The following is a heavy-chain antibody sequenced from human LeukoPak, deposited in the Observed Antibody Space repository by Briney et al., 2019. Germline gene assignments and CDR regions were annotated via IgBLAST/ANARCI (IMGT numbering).Heavy chain of an antibody. D-gene: IGHD6-19*01. J-gene: IGHJ4*02. Sequence: PSETLSLTCTVSGGSISSYYWGWIRQPPGKGLEWMGYIYYSGSTNYNPSLKSRVTISEDTSKNQFFRKLTSVTAAAPAVYYWARRSSGWYNFDHWGQGTLVPVFS. CDR3: ARRSSGWYNFDH. CDR2: IYYSGST. CDR1: GGSISSYY. V-gene: IGHV4-59*08.